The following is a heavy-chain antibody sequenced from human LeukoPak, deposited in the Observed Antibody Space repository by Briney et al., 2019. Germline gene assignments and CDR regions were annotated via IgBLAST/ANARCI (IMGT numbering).Heavy chain of an antibody. D-gene: IGHD3-10*01. CDR3: AKDIGSYGSGSYSDN. Sequence: GGSLRLSCAASGFTFSSYEMNWVRQAPGKGLEWISYIIGSGSIIYYAGSVKGRFTISRDNAKNSLYLQMNSLRPEDMALYYCAKDIGSYGSGSYSDNWGQGTLVAVSS. CDR1: GFTFSSYE. V-gene: IGHV3-48*03. J-gene: IGHJ4*02. CDR2: IIGSGSII.